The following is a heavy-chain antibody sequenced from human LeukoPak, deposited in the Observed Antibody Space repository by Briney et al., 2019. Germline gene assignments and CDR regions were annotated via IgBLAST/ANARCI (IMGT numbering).Heavy chain of an antibody. CDR3: ATGFCSGGRCYWYFDL. V-gene: IGHV3-74*01. CDR1: GFTFSSYW. CDR2: INSDVSST. D-gene: IGHD2-15*01. Sequence: GGSLRLSCAASGFTFSSYWMHWVRQPPGKGLVWVSHINSDVSSTSYADSVKGRFTISRDNAKNTLFLQMNSLRAEDTAVYYCATGFCSGGRCYWYFDLWGRGTLVTVSS. J-gene: IGHJ2*01.